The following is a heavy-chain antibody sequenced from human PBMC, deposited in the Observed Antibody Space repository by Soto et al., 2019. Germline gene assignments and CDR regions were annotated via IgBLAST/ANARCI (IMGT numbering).Heavy chain of an antibody. V-gene: IGHV5-51*01. D-gene: IGHD6-13*01. CDR3: ARKDIAGNSVDF. J-gene: IGHJ4*02. CDR2: IYPGDSDT. CDR1: GYSFTTYW. Sequence: PGESLKISCKASGYSFTTYWIGWVRQMPGKGLEWMGIIYPGDSDTRYSLSFQGQVTISADKSISTAYLQWSSLKASDSAMFYCARKDIAGNSVDFWGQGTLVTVSS.